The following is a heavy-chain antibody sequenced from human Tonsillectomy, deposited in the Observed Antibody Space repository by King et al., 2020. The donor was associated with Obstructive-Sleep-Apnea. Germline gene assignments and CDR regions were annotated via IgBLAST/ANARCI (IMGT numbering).Heavy chain of an antibody. D-gene: IGHD2-15*01. V-gene: IGHV3-30*18. CDR2: ISYDGSNK. CDR3: AKDGTYCSGGSCYSAGVN. J-gene: IGHJ4*02. CDR1: GFTFSSDG. Sequence: VQLVESGGGVVQPGRSLRLSCAASGFTFSSDGMHWVRQAPGKGLEWVAVISYDGSNKYYADSVKGRFTISRDNSKNTLYLQMNSLRAEDTAGCYCAKDGTYCSGGSCYSAGVNWGQGTLVTVSS.